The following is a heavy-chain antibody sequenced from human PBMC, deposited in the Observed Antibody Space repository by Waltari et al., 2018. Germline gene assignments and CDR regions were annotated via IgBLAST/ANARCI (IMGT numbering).Heavy chain of an antibody. CDR3: ARVAEEMATSRPFYY. J-gene: IGHJ4*02. D-gene: IGHD5-12*01. CDR1: GGPFTSYA. CDR2: IIPIFGTA. Sequence: QVQLVNLGAGVKKPGSSVKVSCKAPGGPFTSYAISGVRQAPGQGLEWMGGIIPIFGTANYAQKFQGRVTITADESTSTAYMELSSLRSEDTALYYCARVAEEMATSRPFYYWGQGTLVTVSS. V-gene: IGHV1-69*12.